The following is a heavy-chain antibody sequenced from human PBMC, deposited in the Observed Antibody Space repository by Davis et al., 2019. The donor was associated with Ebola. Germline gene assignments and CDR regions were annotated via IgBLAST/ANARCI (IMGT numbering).Heavy chain of an antibody. CDR2: ISSSGSTI. D-gene: IGHD3-22*01. CDR3: ARGKITYYYDSSTRPLDY. J-gene: IGHJ4*02. CDR1: GFTFSSYE. Sequence: GESLKISCAASGFTFSSYEMNWVRQAPGKGLEWVSYISSSGSTIYYADSVKGRFTISRDNAKNSLYLQMNSLRAEDTAVYYCARGKITYYYDSSTRPLDYWGQGTLVTVSS. V-gene: IGHV3-48*03.